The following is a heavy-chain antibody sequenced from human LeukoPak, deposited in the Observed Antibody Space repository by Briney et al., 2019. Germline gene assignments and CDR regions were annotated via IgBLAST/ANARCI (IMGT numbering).Heavy chain of an antibody. J-gene: IGHJ4*02. D-gene: IGHD3/OR15-3a*01. Sequence: PGGSLRLSCAVSGITLSNYGMSWIRQAPGKGPEWVAGISGSGGSTYYADSVKGRFTISRHNPKNTLYLQMNSLRAEDTAVYFCAKRGVVIRVILVGFHKEAYYFESWGQGALVTVSS. V-gene: IGHV3-23*01. CDR1: GITLSNYG. CDR2: ISGSGGST. CDR3: AKRGVVIRVILVGFHKEAYYFES.